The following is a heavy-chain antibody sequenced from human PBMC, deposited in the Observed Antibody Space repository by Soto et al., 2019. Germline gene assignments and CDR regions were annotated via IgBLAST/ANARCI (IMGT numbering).Heavy chain of an antibody. D-gene: IGHD5-12*01. CDR1: GGSISSGGYY. CDR3: ARGGGESDMVTTMTYYYYYVHV. J-gene: IGHJ6*03. Sequence: QVQLQESGPGLVKPSQTLSLTCTVSGGSISSGGYYWSWIRQHPGKGLEWIGYIYYSGSTYYNPSLKSRVTISVDTSKNQFSLKLSSVTAADTAVYYCARGGGESDMVTTMTYYYYYVHVWGKGTTVTVSS. CDR2: IYYSGST. V-gene: IGHV4-31*03.